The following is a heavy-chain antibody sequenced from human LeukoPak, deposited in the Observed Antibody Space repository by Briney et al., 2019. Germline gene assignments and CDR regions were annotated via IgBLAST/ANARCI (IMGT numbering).Heavy chain of an antibody. D-gene: IGHD6-13*01. CDR2: INAGNGNT. CDR3: ARDGSSWYDY. J-gene: IGHJ4*02. CDR1: GYTFTSYA. Sequence: GASVKVSCKASGYTFTSYAMHWVRQAPGQRREWMGWINAGNGNTKSSQKFQGRVTITRDTSASTAYMELSSLRYEDTAVYYCARDGSSWYDYWGQGTLVTVSS. V-gene: IGHV1-3*01.